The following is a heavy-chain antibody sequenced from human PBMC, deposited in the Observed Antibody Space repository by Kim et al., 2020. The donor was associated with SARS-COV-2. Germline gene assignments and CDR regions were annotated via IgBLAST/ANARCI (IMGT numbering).Heavy chain of an antibody. V-gene: IGHV4-59*01. CDR3: ARDRGYSSSDNWFDP. Sequence: PSLKSRVTISVDTSKTQFSLKLSSVTAADTAVYYCARDRGYSSSDNWFDPWGQGTLVTVSS. D-gene: IGHD6-6*01. J-gene: IGHJ5*02.